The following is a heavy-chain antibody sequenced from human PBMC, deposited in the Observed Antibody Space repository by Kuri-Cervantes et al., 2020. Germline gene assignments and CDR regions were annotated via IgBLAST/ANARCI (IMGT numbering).Heavy chain of an antibody. J-gene: IGHJ4*02. D-gene: IGHD3-10*01. Sequence: GESLKISCAASGFTFSSYAMSWVRQAPGKGLEWVSAISGSGGSTYYADSVKGRFTISRDNSKNTLYLQMNSLRAEDTAVYYCAKAPYYYGSGSYYFFFDYWGQGTRGTESS. CDR3: AKAPYYYGSGSYYFFFDY. V-gene: IGHV3-23*01. CDR1: GFTFSSYA. CDR2: ISGSGGST.